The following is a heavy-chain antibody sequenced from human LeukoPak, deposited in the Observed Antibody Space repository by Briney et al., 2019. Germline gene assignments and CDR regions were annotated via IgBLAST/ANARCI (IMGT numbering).Heavy chain of an antibody. V-gene: IGHV3-9*01. CDR3: AKDIRKYQLLYWFDP. CDR2: ISWNSGSI. Sequence: GRSLRLSCAASGFTFDDYAMHWVRQAPGKGLEWVSGISWNSGSIGYADSVKGRFTISRDNAKNSLYLQMNSLRAEVTALYYCAKDIRKYQLLYWFDPWGQGTLVTVSS. D-gene: IGHD2-2*01. CDR1: GFTFDDYA. J-gene: IGHJ5*02.